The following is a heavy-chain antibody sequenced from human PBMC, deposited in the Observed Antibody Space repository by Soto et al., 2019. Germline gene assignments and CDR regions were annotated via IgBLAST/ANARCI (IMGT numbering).Heavy chain of an antibody. Sequence: GGSQRLSYAASGFTFSTYAVGWVRQAPGKGLEWVSSISGTLSTYYADSVKGQFTISRDNSKNTLYLQINSLRPDDTAVYFCAKGYSTGWSEGYFDYWGQGALVTVSS. CDR2: ISGTLST. D-gene: IGHD6-19*01. V-gene: IGHV3-23*01. CDR1: GFTFSTYA. CDR3: AKGYSTGWSEGYFDY. J-gene: IGHJ4*02.